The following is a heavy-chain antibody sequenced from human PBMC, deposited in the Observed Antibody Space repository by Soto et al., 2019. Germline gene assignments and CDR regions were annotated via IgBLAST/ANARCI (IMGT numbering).Heavy chain of an antibody. D-gene: IGHD6-6*01. Sequence: GESLKLSCKVSGYSFTIYWIGWVRQMPGKGLEWMGIIYPGDSYTRYSPSFQGQVTISADKSISTAYLQWSSLKASDTAMYYCARPEYSSSPTLDYWGQGTLVTVSS. CDR2: IYPGDSYT. CDR1: GYSFTIYW. J-gene: IGHJ4*02. V-gene: IGHV5-51*01. CDR3: ARPEYSSSPTLDY.